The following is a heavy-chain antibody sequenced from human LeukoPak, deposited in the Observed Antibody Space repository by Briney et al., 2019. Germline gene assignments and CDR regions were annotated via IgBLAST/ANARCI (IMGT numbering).Heavy chain of an antibody. V-gene: IGHV4-39*07. Sequence: SETLSLTCTVSGGSISSSPFSWGWIRQPPGKGLEWIGSMYYSGSTYYNPSLKSRVTISVDTSKNRFSLKLSSVTAADTAVYYCARNEMATIDYWGQGTLVTVSS. CDR1: GGSISSSPFS. J-gene: IGHJ4*02. CDR2: MYYSGST. D-gene: IGHD5-24*01. CDR3: ARNEMATIDY.